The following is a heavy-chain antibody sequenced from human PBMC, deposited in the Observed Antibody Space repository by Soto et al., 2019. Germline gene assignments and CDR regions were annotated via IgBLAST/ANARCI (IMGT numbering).Heavy chain of an antibody. D-gene: IGHD6-19*01. CDR2: ISGGNGYT. J-gene: IGHJ2*01. CDR3: ARDRRSYSSGWYWYFDL. CDR1: DYTFTSYG. V-gene: IGHV1-18*01. Sequence: QVQLVQSGVEVKKPGASVKVSCKASDYTFTSYGISWVRQSPGEGLEWMGWISGGNGYTTYAQSFQGRVTMTRDTSPSTAYMELRSLRSDDTAVYCCARDRRSYSSGWYWYFDLWGRGTLVTVSS.